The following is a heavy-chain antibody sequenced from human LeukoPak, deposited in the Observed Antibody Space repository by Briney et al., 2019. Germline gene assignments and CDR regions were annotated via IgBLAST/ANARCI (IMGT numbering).Heavy chain of an antibody. CDR3: ARHLYGDYVSYYYYGMDV. Sequence: PGRSLRLSCAASGFTFSSYAMHWVRQAPGKGLEWVAVISYDGSNKYYADSVKGRFTISRDNSKNTLYLQMNSLRAEDTAVYYCARHLYGDYVSYYYYGMDVWGQGTTVTVSS. CDR2: ISYDGSNK. V-gene: IGHV3-30-3*01. J-gene: IGHJ6*02. D-gene: IGHD4-17*01. CDR1: GFTFSSYA.